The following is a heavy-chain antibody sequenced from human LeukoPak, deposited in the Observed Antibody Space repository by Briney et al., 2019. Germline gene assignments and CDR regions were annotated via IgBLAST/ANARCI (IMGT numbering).Heavy chain of an antibody. V-gene: IGHV3-15*01. CDR2: IKSKTDGGTT. J-gene: IGHJ4*02. CDR1: GFTFSNAW. D-gene: IGHD3-10*01. CDR3: TTLTMVRGVTFDY. Sequence: GGSLRLSCAASGFTFSNAWMSWVRQAPGKGLEWVGRIKSKTDGGTTDYAAPVKGRLTISRDDSKNTLYLQMNSLKTEDTAVYYCTTLTMVRGVTFDYWGQGTLVTVSS.